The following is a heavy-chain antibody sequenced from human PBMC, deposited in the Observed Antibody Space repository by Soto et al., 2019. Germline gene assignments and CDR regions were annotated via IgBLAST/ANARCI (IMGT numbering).Heavy chain of an antibody. CDR2: ISGSEDNI. CDR1: GFPFSNYY. CDR3: AKEPVGPDWYFDL. V-gene: IGHV3-23*01. Sequence: GGSLRLSCVASGFPFSNYYMDWVRQAPWKGLEWVAVISGSEDNIHYADSVKGRFTISRDNSKNTLYLQMNSLRAEDTAVYNCAKEPVGPDWYFDLWGRGTLVTVSS. J-gene: IGHJ2*01.